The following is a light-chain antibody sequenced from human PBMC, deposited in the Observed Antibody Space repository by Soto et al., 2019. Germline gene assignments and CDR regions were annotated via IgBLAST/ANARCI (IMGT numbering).Light chain of an antibody. V-gene: IGKV3-15*01. CDR2: GAY. CDR3: QKYNIWFT. CDR1: QSVSSN. Sequence: EIVMTQSPATLSVSPGERATLSCRASQSVSSNLAWYQQKPGQAPRLLIYGAYTRATGIPARFSGSGSGTEFTLTISSLQSEDFAVYYCQKYNIWFTFGQGTRLEIK. J-gene: IGKJ5*01.